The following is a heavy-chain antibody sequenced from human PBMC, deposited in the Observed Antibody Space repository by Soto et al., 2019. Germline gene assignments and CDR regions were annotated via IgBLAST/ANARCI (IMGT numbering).Heavy chain of an antibody. J-gene: IGHJ1*01. CDR1: GDSVSSNSAA. CDR2: TYYRSKWYN. V-gene: IGHV6-1*01. D-gene: IGHD3-22*01. Sequence: SQTLSLTCAISGDSVSSNSAAWNWIRQSPSRGLEWLGRTYYRSKWYNDYAVSVKSRITINPDTSKNQFSLQLNSVTPEDTAVYYCARAPSEVVINSVWYFQHWGQGTLVTVSS. CDR3: ARAPSEVVINSVWYFQH.